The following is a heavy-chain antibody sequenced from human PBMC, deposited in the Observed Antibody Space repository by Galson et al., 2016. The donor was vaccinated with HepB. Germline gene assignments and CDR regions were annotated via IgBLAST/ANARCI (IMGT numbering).Heavy chain of an antibody. V-gene: IGHV3-15*01. CDR2: SKSKSDGGAT. CDR1: GFTFINAW. D-gene: IGHD3-16*01. J-gene: IGHJ4*02. Sequence: SLRLSCAASGFTFINAWMTWVRQAPGKGLEWIGRSKSKSDGGATDYAAPVQGRFIISRDDSKNTLYLQMNSLKTEDTAVYFCTTESRGIRASYDSHAFWGQGTLVTVSS. CDR3: TTESRGIRASYDSHAF.